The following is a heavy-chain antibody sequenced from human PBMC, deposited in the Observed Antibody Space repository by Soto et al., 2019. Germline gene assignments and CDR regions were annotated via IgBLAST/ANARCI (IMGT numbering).Heavy chain of an antibody. V-gene: IGHV3-23*01. D-gene: IGHD3-22*01. Sequence: GGSLRLSCAASGFTFSSYAMSWVRQAPGKGLEWVSAISGSGGSTYYADSVKGRFTISRDNSKNTLYLQMNSLRAADTAVYYCAKGFSSSFSSGQYYYYYYMDVWGKGTTVTVSS. J-gene: IGHJ6*03. CDR2: ISGSGGST. CDR1: GFTFSSYA. CDR3: AKGFSSSFSSGQYYYYYYMDV.